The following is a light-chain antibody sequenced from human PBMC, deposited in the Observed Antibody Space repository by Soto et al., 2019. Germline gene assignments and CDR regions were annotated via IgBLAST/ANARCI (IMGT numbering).Light chain of an antibody. CDR2: GAS. CDR3: QQYSSSPLD. Sequence: EVALTQFPGTLSLSPGERATLSCRASQSVSSSYLAWYQQKPGQAPRLLIYGASSRATGIPDRFSGSGSGTDFTLTINRLEPEDNAVYYCQQYSSSPLDFGQSTRLEIK. CDR1: QSVSSSY. J-gene: IGKJ5*01. V-gene: IGKV3-20*01.